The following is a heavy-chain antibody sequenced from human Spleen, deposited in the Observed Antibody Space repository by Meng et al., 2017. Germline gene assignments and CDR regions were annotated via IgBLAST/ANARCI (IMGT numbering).Heavy chain of an antibody. J-gene: IGHJ3*02. CDR3: ARDSPTEMATIIGAFDI. D-gene: IGHD5-24*01. CDR2: INPNGGST. Sequence: ASVKVSCKASGYTFTSYDINWVRQATGQGLEWMGIINPNGGSTSYPQKFLGRVTMTRDTSTSTVYMELSSLRPEDTAVYYCARDSPTEMATIIGAFDIWGQGTMVTVSS. CDR1: GYTFTSYD. V-gene: IGHV1-46*01.